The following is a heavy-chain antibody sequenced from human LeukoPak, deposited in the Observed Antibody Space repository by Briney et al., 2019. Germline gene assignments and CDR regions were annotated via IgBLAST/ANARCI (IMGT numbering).Heavy chain of an antibody. CDR2: IYTSGST. CDR1: GGSISSYY. D-gene: IGHD3-22*01. Sequence: SETLSLTCTVSGGSISSYYWSWIRQPARKGLAWIGRIYTSGSTNYNPSLKSRVTMSVDTSKNQFSLKLSSVTSADTAVYYCARDFKGYDSGGDWGQGTLVTVSS. V-gene: IGHV4-4*07. CDR3: ARDFKGYDSGGD. J-gene: IGHJ4*02.